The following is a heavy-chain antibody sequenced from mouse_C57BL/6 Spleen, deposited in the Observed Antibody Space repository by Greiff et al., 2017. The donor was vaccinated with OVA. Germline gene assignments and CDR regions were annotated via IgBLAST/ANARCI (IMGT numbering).Heavy chain of an antibody. CDR2: IDPENGDT. D-gene: IGHD1-1*01. Sequence: EVQGVESGAELVRPGASVKLSCTASGFNIKDDYMHWVKQRPEQGLEWIGWIDPENGDTEYASKFQGKATITADTSSNTAYLQLSSLTSEDTAVYYCTTSGSSYGEGWFAYWGQGTLVTVSA. CDR1: GFNIKDDY. V-gene: IGHV14-4*01. CDR3: TTSGSSYGEGWFAY. J-gene: IGHJ3*01.